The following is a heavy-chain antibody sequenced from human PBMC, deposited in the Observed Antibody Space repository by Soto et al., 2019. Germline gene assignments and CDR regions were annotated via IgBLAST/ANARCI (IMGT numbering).Heavy chain of an antibody. D-gene: IGHD4-17*01. CDR2: INHSGST. J-gene: IGHJ6*02. V-gene: IGHV4-34*01. CDR1: GGSISNAW. CDR3: ARDNDYGDYITGGYGMDV. Sequence: SQTLSLTCTVSGGSISNAWMSRVRQPPGKGLEWIGEINHSGSTNYNPSLKSRVTISVDTSKNQFSLKLSSVTAADTAVYYCARDNDYGDYITGGYGMDVWGQGTTVTVSS.